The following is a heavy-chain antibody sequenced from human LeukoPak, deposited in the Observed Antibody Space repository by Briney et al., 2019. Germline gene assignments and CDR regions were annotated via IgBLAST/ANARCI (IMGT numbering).Heavy chain of an antibody. D-gene: IGHD1-26*01. CDR1: GFTFSNYW. J-gene: IGHJ4*02. Sequence: PGGSLRLSCAASGFTFSNYWMHWVRQAPGKGLVWVSRINGDSSTTAYADSVKGRFTSSRDNAKNTAYLQINSLRAEDTAVYYCVRLKGGYWGQGTLVTVSS. V-gene: IGHV3-74*01. CDR3: VRLKGGY. CDR2: INGDSSTT.